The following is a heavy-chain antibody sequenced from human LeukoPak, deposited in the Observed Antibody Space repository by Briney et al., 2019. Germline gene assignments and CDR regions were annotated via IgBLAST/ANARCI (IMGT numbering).Heavy chain of an antibody. CDR1: GYTFTSYD. CDR3: ARDDVDTAMASAG. V-gene: IGHV1-8*01. CDR2: MSPNSGNT. D-gene: IGHD5-18*01. Sequence: ASVKVSCKASGYTFTSYDINWVRQATGQGLEWMGWMSPNSGNTGYAQKFQGRVTMTRNISITTAYMELSSLRSEDTAVYYCARDDVDTAMASAGWGQGTLVTVPS. J-gene: IGHJ4*02.